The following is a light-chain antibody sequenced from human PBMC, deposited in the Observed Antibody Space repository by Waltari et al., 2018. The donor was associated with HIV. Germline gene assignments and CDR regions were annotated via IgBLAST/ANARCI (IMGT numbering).Light chain of an antibody. CDR3: QQSASLTPLT. J-gene: IGKJ4*01. CDR2: DAV. Sequence: DIQMTQSPSSLSASVADRVTITCQASQDISTNLHWYQQKPGKAPQVLIYDAVNLETGVPSRFSGSGSGTKFIMTINSLQPEDIATYYCQQSASLTPLTFGGVTKVEI. V-gene: IGKV1-33*01. CDR1: QDISTN.